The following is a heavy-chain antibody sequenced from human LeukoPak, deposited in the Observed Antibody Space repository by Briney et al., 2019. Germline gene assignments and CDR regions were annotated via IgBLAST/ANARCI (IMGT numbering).Heavy chain of an antibody. CDR2: IDDDGSST. CDR3: ARSVASAADY. V-gene: IGHV3-74*01. Sequence: PGGSLRLSCAASGFTFSNYWMYWIRQAPGKGLVWVSRIDDDGSSTSYADSVKGRFTTSRDNAKNTLFPQLNSLRAEDTAVYFCARSVASAADYWGQGTLVTVSS. J-gene: IGHJ4*02. D-gene: IGHD2-2*01. CDR1: GFTFSNYW.